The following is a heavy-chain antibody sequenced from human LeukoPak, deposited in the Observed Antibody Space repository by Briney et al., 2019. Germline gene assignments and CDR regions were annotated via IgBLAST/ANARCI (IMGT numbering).Heavy chain of an antibody. Sequence: GGSLRLSCVASGFTFSSYGMHWVRQAPGKGLEYVSAISSNGGSTYYADSVKGRFTISRDNSKNTLYLQMSSLRAEGTAVYYCVKNRVQLWSSYHFDYWGQGTLVTVSS. J-gene: IGHJ4*02. V-gene: IGHV3-64D*06. D-gene: IGHD5-18*01. CDR2: ISSNGGST. CDR1: GFTFSSYG. CDR3: VKNRVQLWSSYHFDY.